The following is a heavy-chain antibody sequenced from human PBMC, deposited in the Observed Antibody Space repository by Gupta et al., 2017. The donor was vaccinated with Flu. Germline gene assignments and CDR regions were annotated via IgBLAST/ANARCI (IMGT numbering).Heavy chain of an antibody. Sequence: QAQLVQSETEVKKPGASVRVSCKASGYTFTAYYIPWVRPAPGQGLEWMGRINPHSRGTNYEQKFQGRVTMTMDTSISTAYMDLNRLRSDDTAVYYCAREKFCSTASCYRWFDPWGQGALVTVSS. CDR1: GYTFTAYY. CDR3: AREKFCSTASCYRWFDP. D-gene: IGHD2-2*02. V-gene: IGHV1-2*06. J-gene: IGHJ5*02. CDR2: INPHSRGT.